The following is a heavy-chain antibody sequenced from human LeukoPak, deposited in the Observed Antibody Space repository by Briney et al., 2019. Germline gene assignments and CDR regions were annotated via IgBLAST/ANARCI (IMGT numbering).Heavy chain of an antibody. CDR1: GYTFTGYF. CDR3: AREADCSGTSCYSQFLDY. D-gene: IGHD2-2*01. J-gene: IGHJ4*02. V-gene: IGHV1-2*02. CDR2: INPNSGGT. Sequence: SVKVSCKPSGYTFTGYFIHWVRQAPGQGLEWMGWINPNSGGTNYAQKFQGRVTMTRDTSINTAYMDLSRLRSNDTAVYYCAREADCSGTSCYSQFLDYWGQGTLVTVSS.